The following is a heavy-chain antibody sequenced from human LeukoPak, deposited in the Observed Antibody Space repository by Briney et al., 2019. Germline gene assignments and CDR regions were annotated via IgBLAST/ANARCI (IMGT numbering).Heavy chain of an antibody. V-gene: IGHV1-69*13. CDR1: GGTFSSYA. CDR3: ARGGDYYDSSGYPDDAFDI. J-gene: IGHJ3*02. D-gene: IGHD3-22*01. Sequence: VASVKVSCKASGGTFSSYAISWVRQAPGQGLEWMGGIIPIFGTANYAQKFQGRVTITADESTSTAYMELSSLRSEDTAVYYCARGGDYYDSSGYPDDAFDIWGQGTMVIVSS. CDR2: IIPIFGTA.